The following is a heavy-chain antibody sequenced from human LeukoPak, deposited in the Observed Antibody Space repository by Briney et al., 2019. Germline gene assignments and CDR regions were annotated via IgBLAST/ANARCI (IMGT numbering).Heavy chain of an antibody. CDR2: IYYSGST. CDR1: GGSISSYY. CDR3: ERDDSYYGMDV. V-gene: IGHV4-59*01. Sequence: SETLSLTCTVSGGSISSYYWSWIRQPPGKGLEWIGYIYYSGSTNYNPSLKSRVTISVDTSKNQFSLKLSSVTAADTAVYYCERDDSYYGMDVWGQGTTVTVSS. J-gene: IGHJ6*02.